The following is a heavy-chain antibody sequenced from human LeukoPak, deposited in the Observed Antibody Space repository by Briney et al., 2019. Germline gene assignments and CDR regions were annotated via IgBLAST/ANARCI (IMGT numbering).Heavy chain of an antibody. Sequence: PGGSLRLSCAASGFTFSNAWMSWVRQAPGKGLEWVGRIISKTAGETTHYAAPVKGRFTVSRDDSKNTLYLQMSSLKTEDTALYYCIASSGSDAFDIWGQGTMVIVSS. J-gene: IGHJ3*02. D-gene: IGHD3-22*01. CDR3: IASSGSDAFDI. CDR2: IISKTAGETT. CDR1: GFTFSNAW. V-gene: IGHV3-15*01.